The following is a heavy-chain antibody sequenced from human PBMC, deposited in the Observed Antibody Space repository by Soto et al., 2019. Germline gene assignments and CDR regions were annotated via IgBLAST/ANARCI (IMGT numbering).Heavy chain of an antibody. V-gene: IGHV4-59*01. CDR1: GGSISSYY. D-gene: IGHD4-17*01. J-gene: IGHJ6*03. CDR2: IYYSGST. CDR3: ASTTVTTGLYYYYMDV. Sequence: SETLSLTCTVSGGSISSYYWSWIRQPPGKGLEWIGYIYYSGSTNYNPSLKSRVTISVDTSKNQFSLKLSSVTAADTAVYYCASTTVTTGLYYYYMDVWGKGTTVTVSS.